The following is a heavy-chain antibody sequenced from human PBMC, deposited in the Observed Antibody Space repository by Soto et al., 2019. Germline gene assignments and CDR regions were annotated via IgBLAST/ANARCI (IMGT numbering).Heavy chain of an antibody. CDR1: GGSISSYY. J-gene: IGHJ6*02. CDR3: AREESIAARGNYYGMDV. D-gene: IGHD6-6*01. Sequence: SETLSLTCTVSGGSISSYYWSWIRQPPGKGLEWIGYIYYSGSTNYNPSLKSRVTISVDTSKNQFSLRLSSVTAADTAVYYCAREESIAARGNYYGMDVWGQGTTVT. CDR2: IYYSGST. V-gene: IGHV4-59*01.